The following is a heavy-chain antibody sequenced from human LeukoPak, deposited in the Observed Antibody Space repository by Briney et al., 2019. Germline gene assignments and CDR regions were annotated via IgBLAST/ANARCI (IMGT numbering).Heavy chain of an antibody. CDR1: GASFSGYF. D-gene: IGHD2-15*01. J-gene: IGHJ6*03. V-gene: IGHV4-34*01. CDR2: IKYDGTT. CDR3: ARSVEGYCSGGSCYSYYYYMDV. Sequence: SETLSLTCAVSGASFSGYFWIRQSPEKGLEWIGEIKYDGTTNYNPSLKSRVTISVDTSKNQFSLKLSSVTAADTAVYYCARSVEGYCSGGSCYSYYYYMDVWGKGTTVTVSS.